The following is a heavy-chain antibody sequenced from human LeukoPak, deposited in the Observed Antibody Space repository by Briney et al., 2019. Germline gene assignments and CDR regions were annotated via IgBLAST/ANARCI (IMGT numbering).Heavy chain of an antibody. CDR2: IWPDGSKK. D-gene: IGHD3-16*01. V-gene: IGHV3-33*08. J-gene: IGHJ3*01. CDR1: GFTFDDYA. Sequence: PGGSLRLSCAASGFTFDDYAMHWVRQAPGKGLEWVTVIWPDGSKKYYADSVEGRLTISRDNSKNTLYLQMHSLRGEDTAVYYCTRDADGYDGLGGGLDVWGQGTMVTVSS. CDR3: TRDADGYDGLGGGLDV.